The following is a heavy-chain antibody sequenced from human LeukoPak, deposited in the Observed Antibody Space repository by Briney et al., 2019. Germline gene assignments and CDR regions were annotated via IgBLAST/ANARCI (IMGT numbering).Heavy chain of an antibody. Sequence: ASVKVSCKASGYTFTTYYVHWVRQAPGQGLEWMGRVNPYNGDTSYTQKFQGRVTVTRDTSINAAYMELSRLRSDDTAVYYCAREGYGSGSHYTFDYWGQGTLVTVSS. CDR3: AREGYGSGSHYTFDY. J-gene: IGHJ4*02. V-gene: IGHV1-2*06. CDR1: GYTFTTYY. CDR2: VNPYNGDT. D-gene: IGHD3-10*01.